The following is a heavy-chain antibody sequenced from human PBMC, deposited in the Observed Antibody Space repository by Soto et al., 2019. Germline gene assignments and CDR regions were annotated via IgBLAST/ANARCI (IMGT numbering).Heavy chain of an antibody. CDR3: ARDRGSTYYYYGMDL. CDR2: ISYDGSNQ. CDR1: GFSFSRHG. J-gene: IGHJ6*02. D-gene: IGHD2-2*01. Sequence: GGSLRLSCAASGFSFSRHGMHWVRQAPGKGLEWVAVISYDGSNQDYADSVKGRFSISRDNSKNTVYLQMNSLRVEDSAVYYRARDRGSTYYYYGMDLWGQGTTVTVSS. V-gene: IGHV3-30-3*01.